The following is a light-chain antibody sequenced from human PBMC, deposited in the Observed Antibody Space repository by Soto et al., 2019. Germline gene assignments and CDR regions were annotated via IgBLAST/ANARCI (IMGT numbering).Light chain of an antibody. J-gene: IGKJ1*01. V-gene: IGKV3-20*01. CDR3: QQYGASPWT. Sequence: EIVLTQSPGTRSLSPGERATLSCRASQSVSSSHLAWYQQKRGQAPRLLIYDTSTRATGIPDRFSGSGSGTDFTLTISRLEPEDFAVYHCQQYGASPWTFGQGTKVDIK. CDR1: QSVSSSH. CDR2: DTS.